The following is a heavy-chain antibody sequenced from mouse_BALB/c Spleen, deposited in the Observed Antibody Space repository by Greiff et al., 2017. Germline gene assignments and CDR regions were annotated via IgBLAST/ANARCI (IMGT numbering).Heavy chain of an antibody. Sequence: VQLQQSGAELVKPGASVKLSCTASGFNIKDTYMHWVKQRPEQGLEWIGRIDPANGNTKYDPKFQGKATITADTSSNTAYLQLSSLTSEDTAVYYFAYYGNYWYFDVWGAGTTVTVSS. D-gene: IGHD2-1*01. CDR1: GFNIKDTY. CDR2: IDPANGNT. J-gene: IGHJ1*01. V-gene: IGHV14-3*02. CDR3: AYYGNYWYFDV.